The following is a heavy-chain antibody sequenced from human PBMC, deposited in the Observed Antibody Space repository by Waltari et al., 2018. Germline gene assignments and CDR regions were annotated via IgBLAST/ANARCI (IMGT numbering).Heavy chain of an antibody. CDR3: ARDTVYYYYYYMDV. J-gene: IGHJ6*03. D-gene: IGHD4-17*01. V-gene: IGHV4-4*07. CDR2: IYTSGST. CDR1: GGSLSSYY. Sequence: QVQLQESGPGLVKPSETLSLTCTVSGGSLSSYYWSWIRQPAGKGLEWIGRIYTSGSTNYNPSLKSRVTMSVDTSKNQFSLKLSSVTAADTAVYYCARDTVYYYYYYMDVWGKGTTVTVSS.